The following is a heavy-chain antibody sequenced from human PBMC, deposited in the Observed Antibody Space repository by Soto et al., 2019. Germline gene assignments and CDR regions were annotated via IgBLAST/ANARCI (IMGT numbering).Heavy chain of an antibody. CDR3: VKETRNWSDARWFDP. D-gene: IGHD1-1*01. J-gene: IGHJ5*02. V-gene: IGHV3-11*06. CDR2: ISSSSGYT. Sequence: GGSLRLSCAASGFTFSDYYMSWIRQAPGKGLEWVSYISSSSGYTNYADSVKGRFTISRDNAKNSLYLQMNSLRAEDTAVYYCVKETRNWSDARWFDPWGQGTLVTVSS. CDR1: GFTFSDYY.